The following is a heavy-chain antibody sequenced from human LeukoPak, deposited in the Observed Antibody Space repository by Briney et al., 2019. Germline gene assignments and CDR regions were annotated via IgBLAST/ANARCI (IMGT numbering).Heavy chain of an antibody. CDR1: GFTFSSYA. CDR3: AKQRAYATMTHFDY. D-gene: IGHD3-22*01. V-gene: IGHV3-23*01. J-gene: IGHJ4*02. Sequence: GGSLRLSCAASGFTFSSYAMSWVRQAPGKGLEWVSAISGSGGSTYYADSVKGRFTISRDNSKNTLYLQMNSLRAEDTAVCYCAKQRAYATMTHFDYWGQGTLVTVSS. CDR2: ISGSGGST.